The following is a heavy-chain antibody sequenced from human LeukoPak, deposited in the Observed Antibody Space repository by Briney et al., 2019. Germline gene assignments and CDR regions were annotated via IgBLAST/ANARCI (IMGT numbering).Heavy chain of an antibody. Sequence: GSLRLSCAASGISFSSHGMHWVRQAPGKGLEWVAVIWYDGSNIYYADSVKGRFTISRDNSKNTLYLQMNSLRAEDTAVYYCAKVPQAQPTVTTGFDYWGQGTLVTVSS. D-gene: IGHD4-17*01. CDR1: GISFSSHG. V-gene: IGHV3-33*03. CDR3: AKVPQAQPTVTTGFDY. J-gene: IGHJ4*02. CDR2: IWYDGSNI.